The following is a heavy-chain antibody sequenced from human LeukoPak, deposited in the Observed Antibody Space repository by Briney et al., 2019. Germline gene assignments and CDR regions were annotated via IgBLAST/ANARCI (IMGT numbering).Heavy chain of an antibody. CDR2: IDSDGSST. CDR1: GFTLSSYW. J-gene: IGHJ4*02. D-gene: IGHD6-13*01. CDR3: ARDPSSWNGYFDS. Sequence: GGSLRLSCEASGFTLSSYWMHWARQAPGKGLVWISCIDSDGSSTSYADSVEGRFTISRDNARNTVYLQMNRLRADDTAVYYCARDPSSWNGYFDSWGQGTLVTVSS. V-gene: IGHV3-74*01.